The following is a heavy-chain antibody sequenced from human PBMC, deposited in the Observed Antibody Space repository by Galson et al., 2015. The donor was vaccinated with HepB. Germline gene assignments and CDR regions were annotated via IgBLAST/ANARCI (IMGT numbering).Heavy chain of an antibody. Sequence: TLSLTCTVSGGSISSGDYYWSWIRQPPGKGLEWIGYIYYSGSTYYNPSLKSRVTISVDTSKNQFSLKLSSVTAADTAVYYCARDRNGYYDSRGFDYWGQGTLVTVSS. V-gene: IGHV4-30-4*01. CDR1: GGSISSGDYY. CDR3: ARDRNGYYDSRGFDY. D-gene: IGHD3-22*01. CDR2: IYYSGST. J-gene: IGHJ4*02.